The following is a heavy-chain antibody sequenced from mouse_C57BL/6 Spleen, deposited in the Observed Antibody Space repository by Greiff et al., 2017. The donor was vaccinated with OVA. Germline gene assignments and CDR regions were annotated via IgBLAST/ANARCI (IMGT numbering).Heavy chain of an antibody. CDR3: ARKGVYDGYYGWYFDV. Sequence: QVQLQQPGAELVRPGSSVKLSCTASGYTFTSYWMDWVKQRPGQGLEWIGNIYPSDSETHYNQKLKDKATLTVDKSSSTAYMQLSSLTSEDSAVYYGARKGVYDGYYGWYFDVWGTGTTVTVSS. V-gene: IGHV1-61*01. CDR2: IYPSDSET. CDR1: GYTFTSYW. J-gene: IGHJ1*03. D-gene: IGHD2-3*01.